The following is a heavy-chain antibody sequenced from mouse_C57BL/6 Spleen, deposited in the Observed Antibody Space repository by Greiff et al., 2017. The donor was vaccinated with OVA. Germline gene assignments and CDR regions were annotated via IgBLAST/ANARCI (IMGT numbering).Heavy chain of an antibody. V-gene: IGHV5-17*01. J-gene: IGHJ2*01. CDR3: ARREVFDY. CDR1: GFTFSDYG. Sequence: EVQLVESGGGLVKPGGSLKLSCAASGFTFSDYGMHWVRQAPEKGLEWVAYISSGSSTIYYADTVKGRFTISRDNAKNTLFLQMTSLRSEDTAMYYCARREVFDYWGQGTTLTVSS. CDR2: ISSGSSTI.